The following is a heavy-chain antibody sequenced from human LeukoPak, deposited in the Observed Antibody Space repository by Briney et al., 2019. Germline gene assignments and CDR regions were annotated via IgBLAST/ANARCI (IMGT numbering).Heavy chain of an antibody. CDR1: GFTFSNYA. D-gene: IGHD1-26*01. Sequence: GRSLRLSCAASGFTFSNYAMHWVRQAPGKGLEWVTVISYDGSNKDYADSVKGRFTISRDNSKNTLYLQMNSLRPEDTAVYYCAKDSGSYHLDYWGRGTLVTVSS. CDR3: AKDSGSYHLDY. J-gene: IGHJ4*02. CDR2: ISYDGSNK. V-gene: IGHV3-30-3*01.